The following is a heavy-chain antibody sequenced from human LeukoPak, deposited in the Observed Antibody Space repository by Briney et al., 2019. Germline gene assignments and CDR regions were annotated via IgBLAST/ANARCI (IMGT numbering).Heavy chain of an antibody. V-gene: IGHV4-59*01. D-gene: IGHD3-22*01. CDR3: ARVFYDSSGYLFDY. CDR2: IYYSGST. J-gene: IGHJ4*02. Sequence: SETLSLTCTVSGGSISSYYWSWIRQPPGKGLEWIGYIYYSGSTNYNPSLKSRVTISVDTSKNQFSLKLGSVTAADTAVYYCARVFYDSSGYLFDYWGQGTLVTVSS. CDR1: GGSISSYY.